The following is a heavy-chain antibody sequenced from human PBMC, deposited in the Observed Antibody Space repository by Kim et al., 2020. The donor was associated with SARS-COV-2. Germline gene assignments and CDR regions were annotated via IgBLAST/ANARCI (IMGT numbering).Heavy chain of an antibody. CDR1: GFIVSNNY. J-gene: IGHJ5*02. Sequence: GGSLRLSCAASGFIVSNNYMNWVRQAPGKGLEWVGISYVGGITYYADSVKGRFTISRDNSKNTVFLQMNSLRAEDTAVYFCAMGTKWLQLPNSWGQGTLVIVSS. V-gene: IGHV3-53*01. CDR3: AMGTKWLQLPNS. CDR2: SYVGGIT. D-gene: IGHD5-12*01.